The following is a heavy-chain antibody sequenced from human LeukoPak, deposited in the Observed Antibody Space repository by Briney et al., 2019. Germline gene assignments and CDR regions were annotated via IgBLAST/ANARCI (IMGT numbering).Heavy chain of an antibody. CDR1: GGSISSGGYS. V-gene: IGHV4-30-2*01. J-gene: IGHJ4*02. D-gene: IGHD4-17*01. Sequence: SQTLSLTCAVSGGSISSGGYSWSWIRQPPGKGLEWIGYIYRSGSTYYNPSLKSRVTISVDRSKNQFSLKLSSVTAADTAVYYCARDMNGVVDYWGQGTLVTVSS. CDR3: ARDMNGVVDY. CDR2: IYRSGST.